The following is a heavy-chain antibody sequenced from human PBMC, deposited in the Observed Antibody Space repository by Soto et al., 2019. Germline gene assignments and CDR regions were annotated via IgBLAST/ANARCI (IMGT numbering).Heavy chain of an antibody. J-gene: IGHJ5*02. Sequence: QVQLVQSGAEVKKPGASVKVSCKASGYTFTSYYMHWVRQPPGQGLDWMGIINPSGGSTSYAQKFQGRVTMTRDTSTSTVYLELSSLRSEDTAVYYCARDGVGYYDSSGYYFWFDPWGQGTLVTVAS. CDR1: GYTFTSYY. D-gene: IGHD3-22*01. CDR3: ARDGVGYYDSSGYYFWFDP. V-gene: IGHV1-46*01. CDR2: INPSGGST.